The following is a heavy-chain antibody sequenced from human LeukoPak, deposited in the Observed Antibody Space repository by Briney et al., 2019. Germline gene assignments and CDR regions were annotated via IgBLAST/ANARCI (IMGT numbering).Heavy chain of an antibody. Sequence: GGSLRLSCAASGFTFSSYAMSWVRQAPGKGLEWVSYISSSGSTIYYADSVKGRFTISRDNAKNSLYLQMNSLRAEDTAVYYCARDRQVRLWFGELGGTDNWFDPWGQGTLVTVSS. CDR1: GFTFSSYA. V-gene: IGHV3-48*04. CDR2: ISSSGSTI. J-gene: IGHJ5*02. CDR3: ARDRQVRLWFGELGGTDNWFDP. D-gene: IGHD3-10*01.